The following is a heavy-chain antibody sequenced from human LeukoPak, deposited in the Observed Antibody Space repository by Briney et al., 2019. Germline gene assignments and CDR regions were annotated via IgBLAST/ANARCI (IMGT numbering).Heavy chain of an antibody. D-gene: IGHD3-3*01. CDR2: INHSGST. J-gene: IGHJ4*02. V-gene: IGHV4-34*01. Sequence: SETLSLTCAVYGGSFSGYYWSWIRQPPGKGLEWIGEINHSGSTNYNPSPKSRVTISVDTSKNQFSLKLSSVPAADTAVYYCARGVNYDFWSGYYPIYFDYWGQGTLVTVSS. CDR1: GGSFSGYY. CDR3: ARGVNYDFWSGYYPIYFDY.